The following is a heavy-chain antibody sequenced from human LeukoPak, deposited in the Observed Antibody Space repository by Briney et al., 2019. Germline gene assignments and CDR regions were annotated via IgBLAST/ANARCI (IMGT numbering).Heavy chain of an antibody. CDR1: GGTFSSYA. CDR3: ARDGYYYDSSGYHRI. D-gene: IGHD3-22*01. CDR2: IIPIFGTA. J-gene: IGHJ4*02. V-gene: IGHV1-69*13. Sequence: ASVKVSCKASGGTFSSYAISWVRQAPGQGLEWMGGIIPIFGTANYAQKFQGRVTITADESTTTAYMELRSLRSDDTAVYYCARDGYYYDSSGYHRIWGQGTLVTVSS.